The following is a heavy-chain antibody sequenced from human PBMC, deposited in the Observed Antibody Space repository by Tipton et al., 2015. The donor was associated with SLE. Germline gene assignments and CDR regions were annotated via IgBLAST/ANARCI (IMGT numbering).Heavy chain of an antibody. CDR3: ARDWETGFDI. J-gene: IGHJ3*02. Sequence: SLRLSCAASGFSFSSYAMHWVRQAPGKGLEWLALISYDGSDKFYADSVKGRFTISRDSSNNTMYLQMDSLRAEDTAVYYCARDWETGFDIWGQGTMVSVSS. V-gene: IGHV3-30*04. CDR2: ISYDGSDK. CDR1: GFSFSSYA. D-gene: IGHD1-1*01.